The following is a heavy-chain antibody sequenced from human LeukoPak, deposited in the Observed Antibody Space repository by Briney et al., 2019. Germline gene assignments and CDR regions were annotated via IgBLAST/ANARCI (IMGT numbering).Heavy chain of an antibody. CDR1: GFTFSSYS. D-gene: IGHD3-16*01. J-gene: IGHJ4*02. CDR3: ARDYVWGSYKFDC. Sequence: PGGSLRLSCAASGFTFSSYSMNWVRQAPGKGLEWVSSISSSSSYIYYADSVKGRFTISRDNAKNSLYLQMNSLRDEDTAVYYCARDYVWGSYKFDCWGQGTLVTVSS. CDR2: ISSSSSYI. V-gene: IGHV3-21*01.